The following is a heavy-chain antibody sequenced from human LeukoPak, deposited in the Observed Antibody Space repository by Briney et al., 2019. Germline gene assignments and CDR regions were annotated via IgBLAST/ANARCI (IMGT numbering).Heavy chain of an antibody. CDR2: INPNSGGT. CDR1: GYTFTGYY. V-gene: IGHV1-2*02. D-gene: IGHD3-3*01. J-gene: IGHJ4*02. Sequence: GASVKVSCKASGYTFTGYYMHWVRQAPGQGLEWMGWINPNSGGTNYAQKFQGRVTMTRDTSISTAYMELSRLRSDDTAVYYCARDGDRITIFGVVQDWGQGTLVTVSS. CDR3: ARDGDRITIFGVVQD.